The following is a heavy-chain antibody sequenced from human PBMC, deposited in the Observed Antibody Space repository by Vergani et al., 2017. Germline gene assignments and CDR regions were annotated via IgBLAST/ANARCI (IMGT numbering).Heavy chain of an antibody. V-gene: IGHV4-61*02. CDR3: ARGSCLGGSCYKPLVDY. CDR1: GGSINSHNYY. Sequence: QVQLQESGPGLVKPSQTLSITCTVSGGSINSHNYYWSWIRQPAGKGLEWIGRIHTSGSTNYNPSLKSRVTMSEDTSKNQFSLNLTSVTAADTAVYFCARGSCLGGSCYKPLVDYWGQGILVTVSS. CDR2: IHTSGST. J-gene: IGHJ4*02. D-gene: IGHD2-15*01.